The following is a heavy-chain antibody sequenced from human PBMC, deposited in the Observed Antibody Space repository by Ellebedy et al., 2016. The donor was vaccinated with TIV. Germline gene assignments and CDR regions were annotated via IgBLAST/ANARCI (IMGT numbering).Heavy chain of an antibody. CDR3: ARATAGFDY. V-gene: IGHV3-13*01. CDR1: GFTFSSYD. D-gene: IGHD1-14*01. Sequence: GESLKISCAASGFTFSSYDMPWVRQGSGNGLEWVSSIGAAGDTYYAGFVKGRVAISRENAKNSLYLQLNNVRVGDTAVYYCARATAGFDYWGQGTLVTVSS. J-gene: IGHJ4*02. CDR2: IGAAGDT.